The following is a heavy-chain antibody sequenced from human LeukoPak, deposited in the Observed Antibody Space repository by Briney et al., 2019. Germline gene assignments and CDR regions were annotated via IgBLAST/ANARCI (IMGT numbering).Heavy chain of an antibody. V-gene: IGHV3-53*01. Sequence: PGGSLRLSCAASGFTVSSNYMSWVRQAPGKGLEWVPVIYSGGSTYYADSVKGRFTISRDNSKNTLYLQMNSLRAEDTAVYYCARAGYYDSSGYPYYFDYWGQGTLVTVSS. CDR1: GFTVSSNY. CDR3: ARAGYYDSSGYPYYFDY. CDR2: IYSGGST. D-gene: IGHD3-22*01. J-gene: IGHJ4*02.